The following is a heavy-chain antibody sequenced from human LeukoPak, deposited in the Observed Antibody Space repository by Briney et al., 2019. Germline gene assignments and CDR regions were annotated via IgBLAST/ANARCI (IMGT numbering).Heavy chain of an antibody. CDR2: IYHSGST. D-gene: IGHD6-19*01. V-gene: IGHV4-38-2*02. Sequence: SETLSLTCTVSGYSISSGYYWGWIRQPLGKGLEWIGSIYHSGSTYYNPSLKSRVPISVDTSKNQFSLKLSSVTAADTAVYYCARVKGAVADFDYWGQGTLVTVSS. CDR1: GYSISSGYY. CDR3: ARVKGAVADFDY. J-gene: IGHJ4*02.